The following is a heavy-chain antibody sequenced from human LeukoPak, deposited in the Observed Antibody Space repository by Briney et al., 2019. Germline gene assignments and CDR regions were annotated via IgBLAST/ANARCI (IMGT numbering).Heavy chain of an antibody. Sequence: SGTLSLTCAVSGGSISSSNWWSWVRQPPGKGLEWIGEIYHSGSTNYNPSLKSRVTISVDTSKNQFSLKLSSVTAADTAVYYCARETNGSGNGFDPWGQGTLVTVSS. CDR3: ARETNGSGNGFDP. J-gene: IGHJ5*02. CDR2: IYHSGST. V-gene: IGHV4-4*02. D-gene: IGHD3-10*01. CDR1: GGSISSSNW.